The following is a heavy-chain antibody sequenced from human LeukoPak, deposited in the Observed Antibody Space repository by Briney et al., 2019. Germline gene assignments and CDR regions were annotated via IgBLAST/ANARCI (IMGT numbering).Heavy chain of an antibody. CDR2: IYHTGSA. D-gene: IGHD2-2*01. CDR3: ARYCTSTTCILRGFDY. Sequence: SETLSLTCSVSGYSFTSGHYWGWIRQPPGKGLEWIANIYHTGSAHYNPSLKRRVTISVDTSTNQFSLKLSSVTAADTAVYYCARYCTSTTCILRGFDYWGQGTLVTVSS. CDR1: GYSFTSGHY. V-gene: IGHV4-38-2*01. J-gene: IGHJ4*02.